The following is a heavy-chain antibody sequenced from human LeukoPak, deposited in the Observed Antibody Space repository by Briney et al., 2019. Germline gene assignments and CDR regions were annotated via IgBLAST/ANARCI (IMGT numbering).Heavy chain of an antibody. CDR2: ISSSGSTI. V-gene: IGHV3-48*03. CDR1: GFTFSSYE. J-gene: IGHJ4*02. D-gene: IGHD3-10*01. CDR3: ARDAPFSARRGKFDY. Sequence: GGSLRLSCAASGFTFSSYEVNWVRQAPGKGLEWVSYISSSGSTIYYADSVKGRFTISRDNAKNSLYLQMNSLRAEDTAVYYCARDAPFSARRGKFDYWGQGTLVTVSS.